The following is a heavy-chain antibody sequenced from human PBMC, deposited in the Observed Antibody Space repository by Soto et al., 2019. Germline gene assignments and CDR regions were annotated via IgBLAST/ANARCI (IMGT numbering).Heavy chain of an antibody. CDR2: IKQDGSEK. D-gene: IGHD3-10*01. CDR3: AGTYYYGSGTYYSGGYYYAYMGV. J-gene: IGHJ6*03. CDR1: GFTFSSYW. Sequence: GGSLRLSCAASGFTFSSYWMSWVRQAPGKGLEWVSNIKQDGSEKKSVDSVKGRFTISRDNAKNSLYLQMNNLRAEDTAVNYCAGTYYYGSGTYYSGGYYYAYMGVWGRGTTVTVSS. V-gene: IGHV3-7*01.